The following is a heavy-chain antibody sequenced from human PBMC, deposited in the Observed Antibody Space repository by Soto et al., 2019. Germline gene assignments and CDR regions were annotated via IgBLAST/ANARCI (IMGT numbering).Heavy chain of an antibody. CDR2: MNPNSGNT. CDR3: ARGLLWFGSYGMDV. CDR1: GYTFTSYD. J-gene: IGHJ6*02. Sequence: QVQLVQSGAEVKKPGASVKVSCKASGYTFTSYDINWVRQATGQGLEWKGWMNPNSGNTGYAQKFQGSVTMTRNTTISTAYMELSSMRSEDTAVYYCARGLLWFGSYGMDVWGQGTTVTVSS. D-gene: IGHD3-10*01. V-gene: IGHV1-8*01.